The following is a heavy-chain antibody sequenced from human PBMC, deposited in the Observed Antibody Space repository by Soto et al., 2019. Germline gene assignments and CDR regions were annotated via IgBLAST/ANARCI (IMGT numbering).Heavy chain of an antibody. CDR3: AKAAAAGYYYYGMDV. CDR1: GFTFDDYT. V-gene: IGHV3-43*01. D-gene: IGHD6-13*01. J-gene: IGHJ6*02. CDR2: ISWDGGST. Sequence: PGGSLRLYCAASGFTFDDYTMHWVRQAPGKGLEWVSLISWDGGSTYYADSVKGRFTISRDNSKNSLYLQMNSLRTEDTALYYCAKAAAAGYYYYGMDVWGQGTTVTVSS.